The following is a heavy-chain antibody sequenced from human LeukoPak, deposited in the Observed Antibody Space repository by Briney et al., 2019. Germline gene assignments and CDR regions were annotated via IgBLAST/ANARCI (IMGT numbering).Heavy chain of an antibody. Sequence: ASVKVSCKASGYTFTGYYMHWVRQAPGQGLEWMGWINPNSGGTNYAQKFQGRVTMTRDTSISTAYMELSRLRSDDTAVYYCASGYCTNGVCYKVSDWFDPWGQGTLVTVSS. CDR3: ASGYCTNGVCYKVSDWFDP. CDR2: INPNSGGT. J-gene: IGHJ5*02. CDR1: GYTFTGYY. D-gene: IGHD2-8*01. V-gene: IGHV1-2*02.